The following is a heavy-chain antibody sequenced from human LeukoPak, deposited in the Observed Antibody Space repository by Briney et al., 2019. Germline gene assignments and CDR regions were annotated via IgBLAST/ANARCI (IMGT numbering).Heavy chain of an antibody. V-gene: IGHV3-9*01. J-gene: IGHJ4*02. CDR3: AKDRSSGWYHYFDY. Sequence: GGSLRLSCAASGFTFDDYAMHWVRQAPGKGLEWVSGISWNSGSIGYADSVKGRFTISRDNAKNSLYLQMNSLRAEDTAVYYCAKDRSSGWYHYFDYWGQGTLVTVSS. D-gene: IGHD6-19*01. CDR1: GFTFDDYA. CDR2: ISWNSGSI.